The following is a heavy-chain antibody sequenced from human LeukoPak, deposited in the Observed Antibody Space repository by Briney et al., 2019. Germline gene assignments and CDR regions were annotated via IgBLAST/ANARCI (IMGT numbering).Heavy chain of an antibody. V-gene: IGHV3-23*01. Sequence: GGSLRLSCAASGFTLSSYALSWVRQAPGKGLEWVSSISSSGSYTFYADSVKGRFTISRGEPKNTLYLQMNSLRVEDTATYFCAERSHGDHYYGMDVWGQGTTVTVSS. CDR1: GFTLSSYA. CDR2: ISSSGSYT. J-gene: IGHJ6*02. D-gene: IGHD4-17*01. CDR3: AERSHGDHYYGMDV.